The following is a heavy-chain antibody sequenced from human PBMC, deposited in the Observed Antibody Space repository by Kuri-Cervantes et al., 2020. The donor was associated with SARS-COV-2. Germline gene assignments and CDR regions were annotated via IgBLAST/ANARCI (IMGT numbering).Heavy chain of an antibody. J-gene: IGHJ3*02. CDR2: ISAYNGNT. Sequence: ASVKVPCKASGYTFTSYGIRWVRQAPGQGLEWMGWISAYNGNTNYAQELQGRVTMTTDTSTSTAYMELRSLRSDDTAVYYCARGEGAAPDLDAFDIWGQGTMVTVSS. CDR3: ARGEGAAPDLDAFDI. V-gene: IGHV1-18*01. CDR1: GYTFTSYG. D-gene: IGHD1-26*01.